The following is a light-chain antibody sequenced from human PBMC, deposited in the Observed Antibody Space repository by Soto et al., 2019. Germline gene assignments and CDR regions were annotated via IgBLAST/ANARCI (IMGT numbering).Light chain of an antibody. CDR2: EVS. CDR1: SSDVGGYNC. CDR3: SSYTSRSTVV. Sequence: QSVLTQPASVSGSPGQSITISCTGTSSDVGGYNCVSWYQQHPGKAPKLMISEVSNRPSGVSDRFSGSKSGSTASLTISGLQAEDEGDYYCSSYTSRSTVVFGGGTKLTVL. V-gene: IGLV2-14*01. J-gene: IGLJ2*01.